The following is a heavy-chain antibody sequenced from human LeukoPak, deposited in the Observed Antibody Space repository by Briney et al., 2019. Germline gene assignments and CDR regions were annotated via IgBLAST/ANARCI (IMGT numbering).Heavy chain of an antibody. Sequence: SETLSLTCTVSGGSVSSGSYYWSWTRQPPGKGLEWIGYIYYSGSTNYNPSLKSRVTISVDTSKNQFSLKLSSVTAADTAVYYCASPRSYYDSSGYYISWGQGTLVTVSS. V-gene: IGHV4-61*01. D-gene: IGHD3-22*01. CDR1: GGSVSSGSYY. CDR3: ASPRSYYDSSGYYIS. J-gene: IGHJ5*02. CDR2: IYYSGST.